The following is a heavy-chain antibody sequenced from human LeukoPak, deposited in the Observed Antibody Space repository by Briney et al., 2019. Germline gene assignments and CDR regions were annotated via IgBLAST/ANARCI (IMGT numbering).Heavy chain of an antibody. J-gene: IGHJ4*02. V-gene: IGHV1-18*04. D-gene: IGHD3-16*01. CDR3: AREKWDPTMGGALDY. Sequence: GASVKVSCKASGYTFTGYYMHWVRQAPGQGLEWMGWISAYNGNTNYAQKLQGRVTMTTDTSTSTAYMELRSLRSDDTAVYYCAREKWDPTMGGALDYWGQGTLVTVSS. CDR1: GYTFTGYY. CDR2: ISAYNGNT.